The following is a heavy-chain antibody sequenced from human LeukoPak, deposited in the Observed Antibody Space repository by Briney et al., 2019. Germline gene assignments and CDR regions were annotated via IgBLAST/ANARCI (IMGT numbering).Heavy chain of an antibody. CDR3: ARGYCSSTSCRITYYYYGMDV. D-gene: IGHD2-2*01. Sequence: PGGSLRLSCAASGFTFSSYWMSWVRQAPGKGLEWVANIKQDGSEKYYVDSVKGRFTISRDNAKNSLYPQMNSLRAEDTAVYYCARGYCSSTSCRITYYYYGMDVWGQGTTVTVSS. CDR1: GFTFSSYW. J-gene: IGHJ6*02. CDR2: IKQDGSEK. V-gene: IGHV3-7*01.